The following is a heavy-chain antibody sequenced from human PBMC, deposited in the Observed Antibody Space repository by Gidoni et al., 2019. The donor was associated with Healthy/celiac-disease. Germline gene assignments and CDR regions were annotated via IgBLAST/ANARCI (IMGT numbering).Heavy chain of an antibody. Sequence: EVQLVESGGGLVQPGGSLKLSCAAPGFTFSGSAMHWVRQASGKGLEWVGRIRSKANSYATAYAASVKGRFTISRDDSKNTAYLQMNSLKTEDTAVYYCTRHLERWRITMVRGGQRGMDVWGQGTTVTVSS. CDR2: IRSKANSYAT. D-gene: IGHD3-10*01. CDR3: TRHLERWRITMVRGGQRGMDV. J-gene: IGHJ6*02. V-gene: IGHV3-73*02. CDR1: GFTFSGSA.